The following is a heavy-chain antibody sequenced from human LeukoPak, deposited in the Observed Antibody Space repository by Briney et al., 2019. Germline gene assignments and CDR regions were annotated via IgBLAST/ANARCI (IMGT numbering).Heavy chain of an antibody. CDR2: IYTSGST. D-gene: IGHD4-17*01. V-gene: IGHV4-4*07. CDR1: GGSISSYY. Sequence: SETLSLTCTVPGGSISSYYWSWIRQPAGKGLECIGRIYTSGSTHYNPPLKSRVTMSVDTAKNQFTLKLNSVTAADTAVYNGASAPEDYGDDGARFDYWGQGTLVTVSS. J-gene: IGHJ4*02. CDR3: ASAPEDYGDDGARFDY.